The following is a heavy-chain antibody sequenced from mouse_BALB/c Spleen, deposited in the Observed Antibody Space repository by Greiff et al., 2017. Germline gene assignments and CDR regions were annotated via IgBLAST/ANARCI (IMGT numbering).Heavy chain of an antibody. V-gene: IGHV3-6*02. CDR1: GYSITSGYY. Sequence: EVKLVESGPGLVKPSQSLSLTCSVTGYSITSGYYWNWIRQFPGNKLEWMGYISYDGSNNYNPSLKNRISITRDTSKNQFFLKLNSVTTEDTATYYCARAFTTVVALYYYAMDYWGQGTSVTVSS. CDR3: ARAFTTVVALYYYAMDY. D-gene: IGHD1-1*01. CDR2: ISYDGSN. J-gene: IGHJ4*01.